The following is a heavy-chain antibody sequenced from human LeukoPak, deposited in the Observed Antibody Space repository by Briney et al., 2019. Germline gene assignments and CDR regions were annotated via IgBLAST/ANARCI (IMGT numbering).Heavy chain of an antibody. D-gene: IGHD1-26*01. J-gene: IGHJ5*02. Sequence: GGSLRLSCAASGFTFSSYGMHWVRQAPGKGLECVAVISYDGSNKYYADSVKGRFTISRDNSKNTLYLQMNSLRAEDTAVYYCQRQYGGSYYANWFDPWGQGTLVTVSS. V-gene: IGHV3-30*03. CDR2: ISYDGSNK. CDR3: QRQYGGSYYANWFDP. CDR1: GFTFSSYG.